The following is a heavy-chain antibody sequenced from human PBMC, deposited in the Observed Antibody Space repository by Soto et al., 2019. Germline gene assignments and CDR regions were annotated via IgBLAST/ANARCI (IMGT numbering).Heavy chain of an antibody. CDR2: ISGSGGST. J-gene: IGHJ5*02. Sequence: PGGSLRLSCAASGFTFSSYAMSWVRQAPGKGLEWVSAISGSGGSTYYADSVKGRFTISRDNSKNTLYLQMNSLRAEDTAVYYCAKMVLGYCSSTSCYIRGYNWFDPWGQGTLVTVSS. D-gene: IGHD2-2*01. V-gene: IGHV3-23*01. CDR3: AKMVLGYCSSTSCYIRGYNWFDP. CDR1: GFTFSSYA.